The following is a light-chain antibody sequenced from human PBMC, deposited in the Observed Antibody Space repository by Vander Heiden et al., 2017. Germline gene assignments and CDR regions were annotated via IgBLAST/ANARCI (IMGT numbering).Light chain of an antibody. V-gene: IGLV7-43*01. Sequence: QTVVTQEPSLTVSPGGTVTLTCASSTGAVTSCYYPNWLQQKPGQAPMALSYSTSNKHSWTPARVSGSLLGGKAALTLAGVQPEDEAEYYCLLYYGGAWVFGGGTKLTVL. CDR1: TGAVTSCYY. J-gene: IGLJ3*02. CDR3: LLYYGGAWV. CDR2: STS.